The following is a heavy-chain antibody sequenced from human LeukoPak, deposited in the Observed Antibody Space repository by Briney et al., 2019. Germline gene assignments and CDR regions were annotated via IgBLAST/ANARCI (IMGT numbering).Heavy chain of an antibody. D-gene: IGHD5-12*01. CDR1: GYTFTSYY. V-gene: IGHV1-46*01. CDR3: ARDNSREIVATIGFDY. CDR2: INPSGGST. Sequence: ASVKVSCKASGYTFTSYYMHWVRQAPGQGLEWMGIINPSGGSTSYAQKFQGRVTMTRDTSTSTVYMELSSLRSEYTAVYYCARDNSREIVATIGFDYWGQGTLVTVSS. J-gene: IGHJ4*02.